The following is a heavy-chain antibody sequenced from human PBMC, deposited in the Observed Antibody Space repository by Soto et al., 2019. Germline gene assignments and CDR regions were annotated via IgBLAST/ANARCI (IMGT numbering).Heavy chain of an antibody. CDR3: ARDPGGYSYGHLFDY. CDR1: GFTFSSYE. J-gene: IGHJ4*02. CDR2: ISSSGSTI. Sequence: PGGSLRLSCAASGFTFSSYEMNWVRQAPGKGLEWVSYISSSGSTIYYADSVKGRFTISRDNAKGSLHLQMNSLRAEDTTVYYCARDPGGYSYGHLFDYWGQGTLVTVSS. V-gene: IGHV3-48*03. D-gene: IGHD5-18*01.